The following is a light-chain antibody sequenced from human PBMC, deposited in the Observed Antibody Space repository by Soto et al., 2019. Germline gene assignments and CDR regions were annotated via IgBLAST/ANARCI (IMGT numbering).Light chain of an antibody. CDR3: QVWDSSSDHVV. CDR2: DDS. J-gene: IGLJ3*02. CDR1: KIGSKS. Sequence: SYELTQPPSVSXAPGQTARISCGGDKIGSKSVHWYQQKAGQTPVLVVYDDSDRPSGIPERFSGSNSGNTASLIISRVEGGDEADYYCQVWDSSSDHVVFGGGTKLTVL. V-gene: IGLV3-21*02.